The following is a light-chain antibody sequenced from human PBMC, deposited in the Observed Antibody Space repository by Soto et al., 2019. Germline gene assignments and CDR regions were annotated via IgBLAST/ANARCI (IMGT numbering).Light chain of an antibody. CDR3: QQYGSSPIT. Sequence: EIVLTQSPGTLSLSPGERATLSCRASQSVSDTYLAWYQQKPGQAPRLLIYGASSRATGIPDRFSGSGSGTDLTLTISRLEAEDFAVYYCQQYGSSPITFGPGTKVDIK. CDR1: QSVSDTY. J-gene: IGKJ3*01. CDR2: GAS. V-gene: IGKV3-20*01.